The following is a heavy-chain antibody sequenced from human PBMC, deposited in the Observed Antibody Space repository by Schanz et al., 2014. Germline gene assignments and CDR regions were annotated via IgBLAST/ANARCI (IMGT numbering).Heavy chain of an antibody. J-gene: IGHJ6*02. Sequence: EVQLVESGGGLAQPGGSLRLSCAVSGFTFRNYWMSWVRQAPGKGLEWVSVIYSGGSTYYADSVKGRFTISRDNSKNTLYLQMNSLRAEDTAVYYCARGYSSSMDVWGQGTTVTVSS. V-gene: IGHV3-66*01. CDR2: IYSGGST. D-gene: IGHD6-6*01. CDR1: GFTFRNYW. CDR3: ARGYSSSMDV.